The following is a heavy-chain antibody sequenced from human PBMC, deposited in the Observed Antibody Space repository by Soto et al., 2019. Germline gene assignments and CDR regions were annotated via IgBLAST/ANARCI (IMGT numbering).Heavy chain of an antibody. J-gene: IGHJ4*02. V-gene: IGHV2-5*02. CDR3: AHRVLRTVFGLVTTTAIYFDF. Sequence: QITLNESGPTVVRPTETLTLTCRFSGFSLTTSGVGVGWIRQSPGKAPEWLALIYWDDDKRYSASLKSRLTSTKDTSKNQVVLTVTDLDPTDTATYYCAHRVLRTVFGLVTTTAIYFDFWGQGTPGAVSS. D-gene: IGHD3-3*01. CDR2: IYWDDDK. CDR1: GFSLTTSGVG.